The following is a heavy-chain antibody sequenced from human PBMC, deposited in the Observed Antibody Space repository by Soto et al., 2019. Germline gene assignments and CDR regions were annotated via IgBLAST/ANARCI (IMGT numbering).Heavy chain of an antibody. CDR3: AKALFLGYCSGGSCYPSNGMDV. V-gene: IGHV3-30*18. Sequence: GGSLRLSCAASGFTFSSYGMHWVRQAPGKGLEWVAVISYDGSNKYYADSVKGRFTISRDNSKNTLYLQMNSLRAEDTAVYYCAKALFLGYCSGGSCYPSNGMDVWGQGTTVTVSS. J-gene: IGHJ6*02. CDR1: GFTFSSYG. D-gene: IGHD2-15*01. CDR2: ISYDGSNK.